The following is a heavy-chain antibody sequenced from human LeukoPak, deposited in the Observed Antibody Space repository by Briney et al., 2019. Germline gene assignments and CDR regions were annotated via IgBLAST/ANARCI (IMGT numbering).Heavy chain of an antibody. CDR1: GGSISYYY. CDR3: AQDRFSFVH. J-gene: IGHJ1*01. CDR2: ISDGESP. Sequence: PSEALSLTCSVSGGSISYYYWSWIRQFPGKGLEWIGYISDGESPDYNPSLQSRVTIYVDSSKNQFFLNLTSVTAADTAVYYCAQDRFSFVHWGQGTLVIVSS. V-gene: IGHV4-59*01. D-gene: IGHD2-2*01.